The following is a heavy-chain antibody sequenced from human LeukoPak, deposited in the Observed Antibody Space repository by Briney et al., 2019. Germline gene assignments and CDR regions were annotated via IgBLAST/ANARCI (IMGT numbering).Heavy chain of an antibody. Sequence: SETLSLTCTVSGASISSRSYYWGWIRQPPGKGLEWIGTIYYSGSTYYNPSLKSRVTISVDTSKNQFPLKLISVTAADTAVYFCARHKGSGSYSSDYWGQGTLVTVSS. D-gene: IGHD1-26*01. CDR2: IYYSGST. CDR1: GASISSRSYY. CDR3: ARHKGSGSYSSDY. V-gene: IGHV4-39*01. J-gene: IGHJ4*02.